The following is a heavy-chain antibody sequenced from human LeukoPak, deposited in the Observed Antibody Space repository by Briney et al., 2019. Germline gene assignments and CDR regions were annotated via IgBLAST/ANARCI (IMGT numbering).Heavy chain of an antibody. J-gene: IGHJ4*02. V-gene: IGHV1-46*01. CDR3: APSVRSGGSYYFDY. CDR2: INPSDGST. D-gene: IGHD2-15*01. CDR1: GDRFTKYY. Sequence: ASVKVSCKASGDRFTKYYIRWVRQAPGQGLEWMGIINPSDGSTTYTQKFQGRVTMTTDTSTSTVNMELSSLRSEDTAVYYCAPSVRSGGSYYFDYWGQGSLVTVSS.